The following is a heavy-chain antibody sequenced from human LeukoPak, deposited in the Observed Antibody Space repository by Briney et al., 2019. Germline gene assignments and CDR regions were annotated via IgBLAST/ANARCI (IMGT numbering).Heavy chain of an antibody. CDR1: GGSMSSYF. J-gene: IGHJ5*02. CDR3: AREGVTVVVVGTSNWFDP. V-gene: IGHV4-4*07. Sequence: SETLSLTCTVSGGSMSSYFWNWIRQPAGKGLEWIGRVYSSGITNYNPSLKSRVTISVDTSKNQFSLKLSSVTAADTAVYYCAREGVTVVVVGTSNWFDPWGQGTLVTVSS. D-gene: IGHD2-15*01. CDR2: VYSSGIT.